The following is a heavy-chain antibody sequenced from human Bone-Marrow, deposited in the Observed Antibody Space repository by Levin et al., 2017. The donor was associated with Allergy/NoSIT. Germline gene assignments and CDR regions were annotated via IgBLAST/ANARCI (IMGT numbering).Heavy chain of an antibody. CDR3: ARGLRGSNSGMDI. V-gene: IGHV3-30-3*01. J-gene: IGHJ6*01. Sequence: GESLKISCAASGFPFSTYAMHWVRQAPGRGLSWVAVISFDGSVSYYTDSVKDRFIVSRDNSKNTLFLQLNSLKIEDTSVYYCARGLRGSNSGMDIWGQGTSVTVSS. CDR1: GFPFSTYA. D-gene: IGHD3-10*01. CDR2: ISFDGSVS.